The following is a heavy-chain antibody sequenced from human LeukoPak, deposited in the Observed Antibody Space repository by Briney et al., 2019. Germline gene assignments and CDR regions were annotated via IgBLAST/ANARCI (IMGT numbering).Heavy chain of an antibody. CDR1: GFTFSSFS. Sequence: PGGSLRLSCATSGFTFSSFSIHWVRQAPGKGLEWVSVISNDGKTKFYADSVKGRFTISRDNSESTLYLQINSLRVEDTAVYYCARERAVNGWTSAHFDYWGQGTLVTVSS. D-gene: IGHD6-19*01. J-gene: IGHJ4*02. V-gene: IGHV3-30*14. CDR3: ARERAVNGWTSAHFDY. CDR2: ISNDGKTK.